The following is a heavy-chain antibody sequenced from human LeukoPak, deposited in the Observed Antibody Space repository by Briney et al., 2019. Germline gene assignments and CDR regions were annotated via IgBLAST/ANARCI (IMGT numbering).Heavy chain of an antibody. D-gene: IGHD3-10*01. Sequence: SETLSLTCAVYGGSFSGDFWSWIRQSPGKGLEWIGEINHGGSTTYNPSLKSRVTISVDTSKNQFSLKLSSVTAADTAVYYCARGRYYYGSGSYLPFLDYWGQGTLVTVSS. CDR1: GGSFSGDF. CDR3: ARGRYYYGSGSYLPFLDY. CDR2: INHGGST. J-gene: IGHJ4*02. V-gene: IGHV4-34*01.